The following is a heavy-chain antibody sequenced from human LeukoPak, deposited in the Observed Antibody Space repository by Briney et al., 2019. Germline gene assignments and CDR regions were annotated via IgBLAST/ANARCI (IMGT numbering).Heavy chain of an antibody. V-gene: IGHV4-59*01. D-gene: IGHD3-10*01. J-gene: IGHJ3*01. CDR1: GASISGNH. CDR3: ARGFTVRGGAFDL. Sequence: SETLSLTCSVSGASISGNHWNWIRQAPGKGLEWIGYVYDSTITNYNPSLKSRVTISADTPKSQFALNLSSLTAADTAVYYCARGFTVRGGAFDLWGQGTMVFVSS. CDR2: VYDSTIT.